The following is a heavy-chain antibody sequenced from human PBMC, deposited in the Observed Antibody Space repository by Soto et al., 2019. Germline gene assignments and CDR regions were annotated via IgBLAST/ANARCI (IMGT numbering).Heavy chain of an antibody. V-gene: IGHV3-30-3*01. Sequence: QVQLVESGGGVVQPGRSLRLSCAASGFTFSSYAMHWVRQAPGKGLEWVAVISYDGSNKYYADSVKGRFTISRDNSKNTLYLQMNSLRAEDTAVYYCARAITGTTYYYYYGMDVWGQGTMVTVSS. CDR3: ARAITGTTYYYYYGMDV. CDR1: GFTFSSYA. D-gene: IGHD1-20*01. CDR2: ISYDGSNK. J-gene: IGHJ6*02.